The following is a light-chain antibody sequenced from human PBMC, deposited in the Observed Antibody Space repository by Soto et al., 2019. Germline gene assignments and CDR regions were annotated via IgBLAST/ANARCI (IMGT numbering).Light chain of an antibody. J-gene: IGLJ3*02. Sequence: QSALTQHASVSGSAGQSITISCSGTMRDVGAYNLVSWYQQHPGTAPKLIIYEVRNRPSGISSRFSGSRSGNTASLTISGLQPEDEGDYYCSAYTPRSTLVFGGGTKLTVL. CDR2: EVR. CDR1: MRDVGAYNL. CDR3: SAYTPRSTLV. V-gene: IGLV2-14*01.